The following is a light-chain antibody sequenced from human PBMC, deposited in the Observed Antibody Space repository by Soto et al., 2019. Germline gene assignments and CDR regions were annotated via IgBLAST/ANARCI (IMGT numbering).Light chain of an antibody. CDR1: QTISSW. V-gene: IGKV1-5*01. J-gene: IGKJ5*01. CDR2: DAS. Sequence: DIHMTLSPSSLSASVGYRVTITSRASQTISSWLAWYQQKQGKAPKLLIYDASSLESGVPSRFSGSVYGTEFNLTISSLQTDDFATYYCQQYNSYSITFGQGTRLEIK. CDR3: QQYNSYSIT.